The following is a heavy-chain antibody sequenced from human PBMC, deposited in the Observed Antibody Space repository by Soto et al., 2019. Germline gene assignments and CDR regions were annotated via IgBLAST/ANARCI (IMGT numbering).Heavy chain of an antibody. CDR1: GFTFSSYA. CDR2: ISYDGSNK. V-gene: IGHV3-30-3*01. J-gene: IGHJ6*02. D-gene: IGHD3-3*01. CDR3: ARDKYYDFWSGYYSGKYGMDV. Sequence: PGGSLRLSCAASGFTFSSYAMHWVRQAPGKGLEWVAVISYDGSNKYYADSVKGRFTISRDNSKNTLYLQMNSLRAEDTAVYYCARDKYYDFWSGYYSGKYGMDVWGQGTTVTVSS.